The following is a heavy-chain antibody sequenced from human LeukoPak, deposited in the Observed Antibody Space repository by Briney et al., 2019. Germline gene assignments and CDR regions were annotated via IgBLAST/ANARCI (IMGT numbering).Heavy chain of an antibody. Sequence: GGSLRLSCAASGFTFSSYAMHWVRQAPGKGLEWVSSISSSSSYIYYADSVKGRFTISRDNAKNSLYLQMNSLRAEDTAVYYCAKDATYYYDSSGYYYPGYWGQGTLVTVSS. J-gene: IGHJ4*02. CDR2: ISSSSSYI. CDR1: GFTFSSYA. V-gene: IGHV3-21*01. CDR3: AKDATYYYDSSGYYYPGY. D-gene: IGHD3-22*01.